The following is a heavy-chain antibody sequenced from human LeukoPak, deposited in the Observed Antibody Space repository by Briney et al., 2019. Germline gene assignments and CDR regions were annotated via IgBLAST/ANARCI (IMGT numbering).Heavy chain of an antibody. J-gene: IGHJ4*02. V-gene: IGHV1-8*01. CDR3: ARVGFFEWLPENYFDY. Sequence: ASVKVSCKASGYTFTSYDINWVRQATGQGLEWMGWMNPNSGNTGYAQKFQGRVTMTRNTSISTAYMELSSLRSEDTAVYYCARVGFFEWLPENYFDYWGQGTLVTVSS. CDR1: GYTFTSYD. D-gene: IGHD3-3*01. CDR2: MNPNSGNT.